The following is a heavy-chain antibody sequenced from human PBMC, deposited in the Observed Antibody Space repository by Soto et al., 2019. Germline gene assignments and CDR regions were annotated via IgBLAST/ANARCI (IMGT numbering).Heavy chain of an antibody. CDR3: AKGVEEDIVVVVAAPPTMDV. V-gene: IGHV3-23*01. D-gene: IGHD2-15*01. J-gene: IGHJ6*03. Sequence: GGSLRLSCAASGFTFSSYAMSWVRQAPGKGLEWVSAISGSGGSTYYADSVKGRFTISRDNSKNTLYLQMNSLRAEDTAVYYCAKGVEEDIVVVVAAPPTMDVWGKGTTVTVSS. CDR2: ISGSGGST. CDR1: GFTFSSYA.